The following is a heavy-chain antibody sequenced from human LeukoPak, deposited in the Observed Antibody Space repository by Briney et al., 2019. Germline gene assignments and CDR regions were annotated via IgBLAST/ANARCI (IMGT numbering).Heavy chain of an antibody. CDR2: IYYSGST. V-gene: IGHV4-59*01. CDR3: ARVGMRRDAFDI. D-gene: IGHD1-14*01. CDR1: GGSISSYY. Sequence: SETLSLTCTVSGGSISSYYWSWIRQPPGKGLEWIGYIYYSGSTNYNPSLKSRVTISVDTSKNQFSLKLSSVTAADTDVYYCARVGMRRDAFDIWGQGTMVTVSS. J-gene: IGHJ3*02.